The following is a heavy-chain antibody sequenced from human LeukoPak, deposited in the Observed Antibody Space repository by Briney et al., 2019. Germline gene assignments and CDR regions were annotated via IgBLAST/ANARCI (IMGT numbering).Heavy chain of an antibody. CDR1: GFTVSSNY. D-gene: IGHD3-3*01. CDR2: IYSGGST. V-gene: IGHV3-66*02. Sequence: SGGSLRLSCAASGFTVSSNYMSWVRQAPGKGLEWVSVIYSGGSTSYADSVKGRFTISRDNSKNTLYLQMNSLRAEDTAVYYCARAPYDFWSGLGYWGQGTLVTVSS. J-gene: IGHJ4*02. CDR3: ARAPYDFWSGLGY.